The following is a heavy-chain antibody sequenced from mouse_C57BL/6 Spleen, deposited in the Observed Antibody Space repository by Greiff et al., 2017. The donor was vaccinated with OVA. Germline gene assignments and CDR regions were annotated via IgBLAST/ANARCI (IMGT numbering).Heavy chain of an antibody. D-gene: IGHD1-1*01. CDR2: IDPNSGGT. CDR3: ARDYGSLAWFAY. V-gene: IGHV1-72*01. J-gene: IGHJ3*01. CDR1: GYTFTSYW. Sequence: QVQLQQPGAELVKPGASVKLSCKASGYTFTSYWMHWVEQRPGRGLEWIGRIDPNSGGTKYNEKFKSKATLTVDNTSRTSYMQLSSLTSEDSAVYYCARDYGSLAWFAYWGQGTLVTVSA.